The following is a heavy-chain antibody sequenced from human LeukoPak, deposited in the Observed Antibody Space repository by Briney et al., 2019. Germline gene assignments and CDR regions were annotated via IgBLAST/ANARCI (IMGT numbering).Heavy chain of an antibody. CDR1: GGTFSSYS. CDR2: ICSHFGTT. Sequence: SVKVTCKGSGGTFSSYSITWVRQPPGQGLEWMGGICSHFGTTSYALKFQGRVTITADESTTTAYMELSSLRSEDTAVYYCARGTGLYDILTLDLWGQGTLVTVSS. D-gene: IGHD3-9*01. J-gene: IGHJ5*02. CDR3: ARGTGLYDILTLDL. V-gene: IGHV1-69*01.